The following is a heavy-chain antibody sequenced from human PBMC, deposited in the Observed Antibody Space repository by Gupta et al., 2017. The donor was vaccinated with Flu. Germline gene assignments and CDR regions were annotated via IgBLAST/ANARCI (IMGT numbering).Heavy chain of an antibody. V-gene: IGHV3-23*01. CDR2: ISGSGASI. J-gene: IGHJ4*02. CDR3: AKHDTRAVAGTPFDS. Sequence: EVQLLESGGGLVQPGGSLRLSCVVSGFPFGNHAMSWVRQGPGKGLEWVSVISGSGASIEYADSVKCRFTISRDNFRNTLFLQVSSLRGEDTAVYYCAKHDTRAVAGTPFDSWGQGTLVTVSS. CDR1: GFPFGNHA. D-gene: IGHD6-19*01.